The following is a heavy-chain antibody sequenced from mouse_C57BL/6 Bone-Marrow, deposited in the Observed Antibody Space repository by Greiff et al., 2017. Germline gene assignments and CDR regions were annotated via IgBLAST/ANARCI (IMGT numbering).Heavy chain of an antibody. CDR2: IYPGSGST. J-gene: IGHJ4*01. D-gene: IGHD2-3*01. Sequence: QVQLQQPGAELVKPGASVTMSCKASGYTFTSYWITWVKQRPGQGLGWIGDIYPGSGSTNYNEKFKSKATLTVDTSSSTAYMQLSSLTSEDTAVYYCARWGWLLLYAMDYWGQGTSVTVSS. V-gene: IGHV1-55*01. CDR1: GYTFTSYW. CDR3: ARWGWLLLYAMDY.